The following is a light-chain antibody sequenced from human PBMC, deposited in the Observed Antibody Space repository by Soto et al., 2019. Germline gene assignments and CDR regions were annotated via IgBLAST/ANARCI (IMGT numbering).Light chain of an antibody. CDR1: QSVGSN. J-gene: IGKJ3*01. Sequence: EIVMTQSPATLSVSPGERATLSCRASQSVGSNLAWYQQKPGQAPRLLIYGASTRANGIPARFSGTGSGTEFTLTISSLQSDDFALYYCQQYTKWPRFGPWTKVDIK. CDR2: GAS. V-gene: IGKV3-15*01. CDR3: QQYTKWPR.